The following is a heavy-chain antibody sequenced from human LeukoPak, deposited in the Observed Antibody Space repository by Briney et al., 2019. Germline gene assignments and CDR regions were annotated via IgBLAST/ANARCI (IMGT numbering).Heavy chain of an antibody. CDR1: GGSISSSSYY. CDR3: ARRRKVGAGDAFDI. CDR2: IYYSGST. D-gene: IGHD3-10*01. Sequence: SETLSLTCTVSGGSISSSSYYWGWIRQPPGKGLEWIGSIYYSGSTYYNPSLKSRVTISVDTSKNQFSLKLSSVTAADTAIYYCARRRKVGAGDAFDIWGQGTMVTVSS. V-gene: IGHV4-39*01. J-gene: IGHJ3*02.